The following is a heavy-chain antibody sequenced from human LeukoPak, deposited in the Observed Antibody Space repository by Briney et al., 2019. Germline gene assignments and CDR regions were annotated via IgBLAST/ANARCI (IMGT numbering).Heavy chain of an antibody. D-gene: IGHD3-22*01. V-gene: IGHV7-4-1*02. J-gene: IGHJ1*01. CDR3: ARVEYYYDSSGYYYVEYFQH. CDR2: ISTNTGNP. CDR1: GYTFTSFA. Sequence: GASVKVSCKASGYTFTSFAINWLRQAPGQGFEWMGWISTNTGNPTYAQGFTGRFVFSLDTSVSTAYLQISSLKAEDTAVYYCARVEYYYDSSGYYYVEYFQHWGQGTLVTVSS.